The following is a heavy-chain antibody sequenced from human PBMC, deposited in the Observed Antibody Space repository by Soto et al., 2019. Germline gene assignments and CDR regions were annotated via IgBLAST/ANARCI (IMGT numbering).Heavy chain of an antibody. CDR2: INHSGST. CDR1: GGSFSGYY. V-gene: IGHV4-34*01. J-gene: IGHJ6*02. CDR3: ARVLRFYYHGMDV. D-gene: IGHD3-16*01. Sequence: SETLSLTCAVYGGSFSGYYWSWIRQPPGKGLEWIGEINHSGSTNYNPSLKSRVTISVDTSKNQFSLKLSSVTAADTAVYYCARVLRFYYHGMDVWGQGTTVTVSS.